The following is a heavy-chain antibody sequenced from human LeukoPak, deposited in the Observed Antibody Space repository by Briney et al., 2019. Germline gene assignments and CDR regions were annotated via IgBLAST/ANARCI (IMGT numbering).Heavy chain of an antibody. Sequence: VKVSCKVSGYTFTDHFMHWIKQAPGKGLEWVGRLDPEDGETLYAEKFQGRVTITADTSTDTAYMELSSLIPDDTAMYHCVTCTRLDSCIALEFDHWGQGTLVSVSS. J-gene: IGHJ4*02. CDR2: LDPEDGET. D-gene: IGHD6-13*01. CDR1: GYTFTDHF. V-gene: IGHV1-69-2*01. CDR3: VTCTRLDSCIALEFDH.